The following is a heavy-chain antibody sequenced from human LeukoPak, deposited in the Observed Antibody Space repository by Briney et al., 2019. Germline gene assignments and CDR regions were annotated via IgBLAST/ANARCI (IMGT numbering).Heavy chain of an antibody. Sequence: PGGSLRLSCAASGFTFSSYWMSWVRQAPGKGLEWVANIKQDGNVNYYVDSVKGRFTISRDNAKNSLYLQMSNLRAEDTAVYFCARGGGLDVWGQGATVTVSS. D-gene: IGHD3-16*01. CDR2: IKQDGNVN. CDR3: ARGGGLDV. J-gene: IGHJ6*02. CDR1: GFTFSSYW. V-gene: IGHV3-7*03.